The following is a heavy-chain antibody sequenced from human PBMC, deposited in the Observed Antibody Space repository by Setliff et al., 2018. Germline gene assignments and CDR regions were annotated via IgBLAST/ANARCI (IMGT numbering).Heavy chain of an antibody. CDR3: ARSYSNSLEY. CDR1: GGSISSSNW. D-gene: IGHD4-4*01. V-gene: IGHV4-4*01. CDR2: INHSGKT. Sequence: PAETLSLTCAVSGGSISSSNWWSWVRQTPGKGLEWIGEINHSGKTNHKPSLKSRVTMSVDKSKNQFSLKLNSVTAADTAVYSCARSYSNSLEYWGQGTLVTVS. J-gene: IGHJ4*02.